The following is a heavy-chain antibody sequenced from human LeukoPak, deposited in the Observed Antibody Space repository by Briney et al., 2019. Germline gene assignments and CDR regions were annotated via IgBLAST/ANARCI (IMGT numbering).Heavy chain of an antibody. Sequence: TGGSLRLSCAASGFTVSSNYMSWVRQAPGKGLEWVSVIYSGGSTYYADSVKGRFSISRDNSKNTLYLQMNSLRAEDTAVYYCARLWFGELPFDYWGQGTLVTVSS. V-gene: IGHV3-66*01. D-gene: IGHD3-10*01. CDR1: GFTVSSNY. CDR2: IYSGGST. J-gene: IGHJ4*02. CDR3: ARLWFGELPFDY.